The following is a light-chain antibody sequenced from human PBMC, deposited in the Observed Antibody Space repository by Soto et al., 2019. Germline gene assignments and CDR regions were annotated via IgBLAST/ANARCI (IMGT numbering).Light chain of an antibody. CDR3: QHTYSTLQG. CDR2: AAS. V-gene: IGKV1-39*01. J-gene: IGKJ2*03. CDR1: QSISSY. Sequence: DIQMTQSPSSLSASVGDRVTITCRASQSISSYLNWYQQKPGKAPKLLIYAASSLQSGVPSRFSGSGSGTDFTLTISSLQPEDFATYYWQHTYSTLQGFGQGTKLEIK.